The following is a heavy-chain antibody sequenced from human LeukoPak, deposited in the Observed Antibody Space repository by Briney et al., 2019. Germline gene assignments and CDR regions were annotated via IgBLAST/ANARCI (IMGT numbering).Heavy chain of an antibody. J-gene: IGHJ4*02. V-gene: IGHV4-34*01. CDR2: INHSGST. CDR1: GGSFSGYY. CDR3: ARRAPGYYGWGSYYY. Sequence: SETLSPTCAVYGGSFSGYYWSWIRQPPGKGLEWIGEINHSGSTNYNPSLKSRVTMSVDTSKNQFSLKLSSVTAADTAVYYCARRAPGYYGWGSYYYWGQGTLVTVSS. D-gene: IGHD3-10*01.